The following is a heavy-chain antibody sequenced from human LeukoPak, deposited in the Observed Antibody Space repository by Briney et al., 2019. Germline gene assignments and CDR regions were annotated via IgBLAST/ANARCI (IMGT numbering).Heavy chain of an antibody. J-gene: IGHJ4*02. V-gene: IGHV3-74*01. D-gene: IGHD3-3*01. CDR1: GFTFSSYW. CDR3: TASFWSASKEGAY. CDR2: INSDGSST. Sequence: GGSLRLSCAASGFTFSSYWMHWVRQAPGKGLVWVSRINSDGSSTSYADSVKGRFTISRDTSENKVYLQMDSLRPDDTAVYYCTASFWSASKEGAYWGQGTLVTVSS.